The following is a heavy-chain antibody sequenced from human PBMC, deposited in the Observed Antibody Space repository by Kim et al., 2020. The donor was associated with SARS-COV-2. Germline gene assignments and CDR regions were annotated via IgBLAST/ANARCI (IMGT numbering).Heavy chain of an antibody. CDR2: ISSNGGST. Sequence: GGSLRLSCAASGFTFSSYAMHWVRQAPGKGLEYVSAISSNGGSTYYANSVKGRFTISRDNSKNTLYLQMGSLRAEDMAVYYCARVGHSGYSYYFDYWGQGTLVTVSS. D-gene: IGHD3-22*01. CDR3: ARVGHSGYSYYFDY. J-gene: IGHJ4*02. CDR1: GFTFSSYA. V-gene: IGHV3-64*01.